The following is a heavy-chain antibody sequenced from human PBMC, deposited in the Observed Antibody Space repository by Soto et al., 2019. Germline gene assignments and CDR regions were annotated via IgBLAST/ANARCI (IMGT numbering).Heavy chain of an antibody. Sequence: EASVKVSCKASGYTFTGYYMHWVRQAPGEGLEWMGWINPNSGGTNYAQKFQGWVTMTRDTSISTAYMELSRLRSDDTAVYYCARSMVRDSPINADYYYGMDVWGQGTTDTVTS. J-gene: IGHJ6*02. D-gene: IGHD3-10*01. CDR2: INPNSGGT. CDR1: GYTFTGYY. V-gene: IGHV1-2*04. CDR3: ARSMVRDSPINADYYYGMDV.